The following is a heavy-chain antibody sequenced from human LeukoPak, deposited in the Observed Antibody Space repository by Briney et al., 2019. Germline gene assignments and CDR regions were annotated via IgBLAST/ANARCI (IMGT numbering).Heavy chain of an antibody. Sequence: ASVKVSCKASGYTFTSYGISWVRQAPGQGLEWMGWINAGNGNTKYSQKFQGRVTITRDTSASTAYMELSSLRSEDMAVYYCARDGPWLADYWGQGTLVTVSS. CDR1: GYTFTSYG. J-gene: IGHJ4*02. V-gene: IGHV1-18*03. CDR2: INAGNGNT. D-gene: IGHD6-19*01. CDR3: ARDGPWLADY.